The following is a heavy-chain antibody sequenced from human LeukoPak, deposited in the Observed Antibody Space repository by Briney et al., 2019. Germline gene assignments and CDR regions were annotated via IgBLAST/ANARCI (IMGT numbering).Heavy chain of an antibody. Sequence: SQTLSLTCAISGDSVSSNSSAWNWIRQSPSRGLEWLGRTYYRSKWSNDFAVSVKDRITFNTDTSKNQVSLQLTSVTPEDTAVYYCARTVATYYDILTGYDVFDFWGQGTLVSVSS. CDR1: GDSVSSNSSA. J-gene: IGHJ4*02. V-gene: IGHV6-1*01. D-gene: IGHD3-9*01. CDR2: TYYRSKWSN. CDR3: ARTVATYYDILTGYDVFDF.